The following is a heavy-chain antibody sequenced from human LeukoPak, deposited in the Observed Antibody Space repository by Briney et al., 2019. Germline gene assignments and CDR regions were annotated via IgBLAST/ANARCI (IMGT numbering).Heavy chain of an antibody. Sequence: GGSLRLSCAAPGFTFSSYWMHWVRQAPGKGLVWVSRINSDGSSTSYADSVKGRFTISRDNAKNTLYLQMNSLRAEDTAVYYCVRGGTRGILWLSPKDAFDIWGQGTMVTVSS. CDR3: VRGGTRGILWLSPKDAFDI. J-gene: IGHJ3*02. CDR2: INSDGSST. CDR1: GFTFSSYW. D-gene: IGHD2-21*01. V-gene: IGHV3-74*01.